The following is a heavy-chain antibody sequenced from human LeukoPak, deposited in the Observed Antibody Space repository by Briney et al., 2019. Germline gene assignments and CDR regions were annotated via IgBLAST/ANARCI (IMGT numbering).Heavy chain of an antibody. V-gene: IGHV1-46*01. J-gene: IGHJ5*02. CDR3: ARDMATVTRGLLGWFDP. CDR1: GYTFTSYY. D-gene: IGHD4-11*01. Sequence: ASVKVSCXASGYTFTSYYMHWVRQASGQGLEWMGIINPSGGSTSYAQKFQGRVTMTRDTSTSTVYMELSSLRSEDTAVYYCARDMATVTRGLLGWFDPWGQGTLVTVSS. CDR2: INPSGGST.